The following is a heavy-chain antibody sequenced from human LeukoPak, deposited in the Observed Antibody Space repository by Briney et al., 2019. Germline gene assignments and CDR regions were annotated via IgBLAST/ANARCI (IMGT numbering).Heavy chain of an antibody. V-gene: IGHV3-15*01. CDR3: TTVTAGYDYVWGSYRYIYFDY. D-gene: IGHD3-16*02. CDR2: IKSKTDGGTI. CDR1: GFTFSNAW. Sequence: PGGSLRLSCAASGFTFSNAWMSWVRQAPGKGLEWVGRIKSKTDGGTIDYAAPVKGRFTISRDDSKSTLYLQMNSLKTEDTAVYYCTTVTAGYDYVWGSYRYIYFDYWGQGTLVTVSS. J-gene: IGHJ4*02.